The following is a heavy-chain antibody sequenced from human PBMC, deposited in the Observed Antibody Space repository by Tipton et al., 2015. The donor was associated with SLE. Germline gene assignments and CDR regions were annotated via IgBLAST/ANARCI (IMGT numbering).Heavy chain of an antibody. CDR3: AKDATLLISSPTVESYFDY. D-gene: IGHD3-3*02. V-gene: IGHV3-23*01. CDR2: ISGSGGST. CDR1: GFTFSSYA. Sequence: SLRLSCAASGFTFSSYAMSWVRQAPGKGLEWVSAISGSGGSTYYADSVKGRFTISRDNSKNTLYLQMSSLRAEDTAVYYCAKDATLLISSPTVESYFDYWGQGTLVTVSS. J-gene: IGHJ4*02.